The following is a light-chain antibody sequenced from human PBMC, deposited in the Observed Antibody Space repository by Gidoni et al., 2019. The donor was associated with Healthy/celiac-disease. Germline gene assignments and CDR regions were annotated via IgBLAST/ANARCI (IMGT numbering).Light chain of an antibody. CDR3: QSYDSSLSGSYV. V-gene: IGLV1-40*01. J-gene: IGLJ1*01. CDR2: GNS. CDR1: SSNIGAGYD. Sequence: QSVLTQPPSVSGAPGPSVTLSCTGSSSNIGAGYDVHWYQQLPGTAPKLLIYGNSNRPSGVPDRFSGSKSGTSASLAITGLQAEDEADYYCQSYDSSLSGSYVFGTGTKVTVL.